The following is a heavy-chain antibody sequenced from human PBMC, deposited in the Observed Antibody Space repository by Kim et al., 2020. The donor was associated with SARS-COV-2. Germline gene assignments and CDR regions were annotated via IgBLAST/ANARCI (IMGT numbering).Heavy chain of an antibody. V-gene: IGHV3-23*01. CDR2: INNVGAAT. D-gene: IGHD3-10*01. J-gene: IGHJ3*01. CDR1: GFSFIDYS. Sequence: GGSLRLSCAASGFSFIDYSMNWVRQAPGKGLEWVSNINNVGAATYSADSVKGRFTISRDNSNNTLYLQMNSLRPEDTAVYYCARGIQWFVELRTNGAFDVWGQGTMVTVSS. CDR3: ARGIQWFVELRTNGAFDV.